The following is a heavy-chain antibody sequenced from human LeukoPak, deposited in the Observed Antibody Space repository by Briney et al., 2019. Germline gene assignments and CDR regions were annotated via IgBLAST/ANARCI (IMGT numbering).Heavy chain of an antibody. CDR1: GFTFSDYY. Sequence: GGSLRLSCAASGFTFSDYYMGWIRQAPGKGLEWVSYIGGSGSITFYADSVKGRFTISRDNAKNSLYLQMNSLRAEDTAVYYCARYCSGGSCSDYYGMDVWGQGTTVTVSS. V-gene: IGHV3-11*04. D-gene: IGHD2-15*01. J-gene: IGHJ6*02. CDR3: ARYCSGGSCSDYYGMDV. CDR2: IGGSGSIT.